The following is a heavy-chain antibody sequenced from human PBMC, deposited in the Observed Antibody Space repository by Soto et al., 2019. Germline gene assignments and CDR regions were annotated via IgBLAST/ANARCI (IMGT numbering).Heavy chain of an antibody. CDR1: GGTFSSYA. D-gene: IGHD2-15*01. J-gene: IGHJ4*02. Sequence: SVKVSCKDSGGTFSSYAISWGRQAPGQGLEWMGGIIPIFGTANYAQKFQGRVTITADESTSTAYMELSSLRSGDTAVYYCANVYCSGGSCYLDYWGQGTLVTVSS. CDR3: ANVYCSGGSCYLDY. V-gene: IGHV1-69*13. CDR2: IIPIFGTA.